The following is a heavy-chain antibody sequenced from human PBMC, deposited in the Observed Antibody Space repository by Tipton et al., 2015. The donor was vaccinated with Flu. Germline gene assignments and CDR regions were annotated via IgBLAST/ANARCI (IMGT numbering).Heavy chain of an antibody. CDR2: INPNSGGT. CDR1: GYTLTGYY. Sequence: QLVQSGAEMKKPGASVKVSCKASGYTLTGYYMHWVRQAPGQGLEWMGWINPNSGGTNSAQTFQGRVTMTRDTSINTAYMEMTSLTSDDTAVYYCATVKPTGYRGIAAGWFDTWGPGTLVSVSS. D-gene: IGHD6-13*01. CDR3: ATVKPTGYRGIAAGWFDT. V-gene: IGHV1-2*02. J-gene: IGHJ5*02.